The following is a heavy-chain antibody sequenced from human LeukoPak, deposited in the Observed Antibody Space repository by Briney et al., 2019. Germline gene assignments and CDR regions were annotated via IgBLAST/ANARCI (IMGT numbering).Heavy chain of an antibody. CDR2: INPNSSGT. J-gene: IGHJ4*02. CDR1: GYTFTVYY. D-gene: IGHD5-18*01. Sequence: ASVKVSCTASGYTFTVYYMHWVRHAPGQGKGLMGWINPNSSGTNYEQKFQGRVTITRDTSNSTAYMELRRLRLDDPAVYYCARDSGYSYGYAGDFVFDYWGQGTLVTVSS. V-gene: IGHV1-2*02. CDR3: ARDSGYSYGYAGDFVFDY.